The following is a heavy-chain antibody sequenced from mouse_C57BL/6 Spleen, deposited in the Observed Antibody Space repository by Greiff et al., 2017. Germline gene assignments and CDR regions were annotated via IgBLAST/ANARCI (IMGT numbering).Heavy chain of an antibody. D-gene: IGHD3-1*01. Sequence: QVQLQQPGAELVKPGASVKLSCKASGYTFTSYWMQWVKQRPGQGLEWIGEIDPSDSYTNYNQKFKGKATLTVDTSSSTAYMQLSSLTSEDSAVYYCARSGPHSFGGRGQGTTLTVSS. J-gene: IGHJ2*01. CDR3: ARSGPHSFGG. CDR2: IDPSDSYT. CDR1: GYTFTSYW. V-gene: IGHV1-50*01.